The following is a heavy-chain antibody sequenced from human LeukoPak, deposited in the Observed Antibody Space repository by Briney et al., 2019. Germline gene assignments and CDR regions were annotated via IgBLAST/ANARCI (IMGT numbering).Heavy chain of an antibody. CDR1: GGSISSYY. D-gene: IGHD5-18*01. CDR2: IYYGGST. CDR3: ARHMGLGYSYGYPYFDY. V-gene: IGHV4-59*08. Sequence: SETLSLTCTVSGGSISSYYWSWIRQPPGKGLEWTGYIYYGGSTNYNPSLKSRVTISVDTSKNQFSLKLSSVTAADTAVYYCARHMGLGYSYGYPYFDYWGQGTLVTVSS. J-gene: IGHJ4*02.